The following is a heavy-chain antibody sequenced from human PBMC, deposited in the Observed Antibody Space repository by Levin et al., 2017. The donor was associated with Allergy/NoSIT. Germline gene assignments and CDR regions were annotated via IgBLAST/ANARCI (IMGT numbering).Heavy chain of an antibody. CDR2: ISASGGET. J-gene: IGHJ4*02. Sequence: PGGSLRLSCTASGFSFSNHGMSWVRLSPGKGLEWVSAISASGGETFYADSVKGRFTISRDNSQNTLYLQMNSMRVEATVVYYCTKIGVIGLWFYDYWGRGTLVTVSP. D-gene: IGHD3-10*01. CDR3: TKIGVIGLWFYDY. V-gene: IGHV3-23*01. CDR1: GFSFSNHG.